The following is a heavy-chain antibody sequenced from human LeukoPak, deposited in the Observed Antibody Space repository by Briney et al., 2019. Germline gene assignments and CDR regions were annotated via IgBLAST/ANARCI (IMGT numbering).Heavy chain of an antibody. CDR2: ISGSGGTT. D-gene: IGHD3-22*01. CDR3: AKGAYYYDSSGYPRWDAFDI. Sequence: QPGGSLRLSCAASGFTFSSYDMSWVRQAPGEGLEWGSAISGSGGTTYYADSVKGRFTISRDNSKNTLYLQMNSLRAEDTVVYYCAKGAYYYDSSGYPRWDAFDIWGQGTMVTVSS. J-gene: IGHJ3*02. V-gene: IGHV3-23*01. CDR1: GFTFSSYD.